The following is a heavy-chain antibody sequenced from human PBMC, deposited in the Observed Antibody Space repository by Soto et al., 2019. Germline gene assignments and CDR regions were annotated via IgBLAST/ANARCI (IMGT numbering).Heavy chain of an antibody. CDR2: ISAYNGNT. J-gene: IGHJ6*03. CDR3: AREFGEGIAAAGNGYYYYYYMDV. D-gene: IGHD6-13*01. CDR1: GYTFTSYG. Sequence: QVQLVQSGAEVKKPGASVKVSCKASGYTFTSYGISWVRQAPGQGLEWMGWISAYNGNTNYAQKLQGRVTLTTDTSTSTAYMELRSLRSDDTAVYYCAREFGEGIAAAGNGYYYYYYMDVWGKGTTVTVSS. V-gene: IGHV1-18*01.